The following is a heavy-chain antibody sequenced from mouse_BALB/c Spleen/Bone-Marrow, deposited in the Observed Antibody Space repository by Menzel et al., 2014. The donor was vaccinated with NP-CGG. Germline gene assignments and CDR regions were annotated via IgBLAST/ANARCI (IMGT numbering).Heavy chain of an antibody. CDR1: GYTFTSYW. Sequence: QVQLKQSGAELVKPGASVKLSCKASGYTFTSYWMHWVKQRPGQGLDWIGEINPSNGRTNCNEKFRSKATLTVDKSSSTAYMQLSSLTSEDSAVYYCARRYYGSSYLLDYWGQGTTLTVSS. CDR2: INPSNGRT. D-gene: IGHD1-1*01. J-gene: IGHJ2*01. CDR3: ARRYYGSSYLLDY. V-gene: IGHV1S81*02.